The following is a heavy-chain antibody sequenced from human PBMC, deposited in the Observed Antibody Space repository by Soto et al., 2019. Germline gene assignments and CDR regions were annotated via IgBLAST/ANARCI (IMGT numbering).Heavy chain of an antibody. CDR2: IRSKANSYAT. D-gene: IGHD4-17*01. CDR1: GFTFSGSA. CDR3: TRGYGDSVRDY. V-gene: IGHV3-73*01. Sequence: EVQLVESGGGLVQPGGSLKLSCAVSGFTFSGSAMHWVRQASGKGLEWVGRIRSKANSYATAYAASVKGRFTISRDDSKNTAYLQMNSLKTEDPAVYYCTRGYGDSVRDYWGQGTLVTVSS. J-gene: IGHJ4*02.